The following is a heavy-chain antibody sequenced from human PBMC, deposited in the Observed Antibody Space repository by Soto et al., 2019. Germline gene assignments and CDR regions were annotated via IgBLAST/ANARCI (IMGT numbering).Heavy chain of an antibody. CDR3: AKADGEQWLVPHLDN. Sequence: EVHLLESGGGVVQPGGSLRLSCVASGFNFKKFAMAWVRQAPGEGLEWVSGISCCGGSTSYADSVKGRFSIARDDSKNTLSLQTNSLRVEDTAQYYCAKADGEQWLVPHLDNWGQGTLVTVS. CDR1: GFNFKKFA. V-gene: IGHV3-23*01. J-gene: IGHJ4*02. CDR2: ISCCGGST. D-gene: IGHD6-19*01.